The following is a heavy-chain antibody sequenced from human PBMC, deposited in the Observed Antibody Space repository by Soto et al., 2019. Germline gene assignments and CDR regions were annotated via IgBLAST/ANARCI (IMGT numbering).Heavy chain of an antibody. D-gene: IGHD6-19*01. CDR3: AKSGEPGYSSGWDYYYYGMDV. J-gene: IGHJ6*02. V-gene: IGHV3-23*01. CDR2: ISGSGGST. CDR1: GFTFSSYA. Sequence: GGSLRLSCAASGFTFSSYAMSWVRQAPGKGLEWVSAISGSGGSTYYADSVKGRFTISRDNSKNTLYLQMNSLRAEDTAVYYCAKSGEPGYSSGWDYYYYGMDVWGQGTTVTVSS.